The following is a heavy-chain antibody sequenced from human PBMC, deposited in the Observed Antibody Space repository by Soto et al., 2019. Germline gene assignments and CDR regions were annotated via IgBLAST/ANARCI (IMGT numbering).Heavy chain of an antibody. CDR3: AKDSAQYFNFWSGNSLNGFDS. D-gene: IGHD3-3*01. CDR2: VSGSGDNT. V-gene: IGHV3-23*01. CDR1: GFTFSSYA. Sequence: GGSLRLSCAASGFTFSSYAMSWVRQAPGKGLECVSSVSGSGDNTYYADSVKGRFTISRDNSINTLYLQMNSLRDEDTAVYYCAKDSAQYFNFWSGNSLNGFDSWGQGTPVTVSS. J-gene: IGHJ5*01.